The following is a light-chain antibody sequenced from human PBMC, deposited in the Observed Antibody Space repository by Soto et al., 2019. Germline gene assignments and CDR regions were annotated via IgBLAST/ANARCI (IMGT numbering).Light chain of an antibody. CDR3: QQYNSYSPT. Sequence: DIQMTQSPSSLSASVGDRVTITCRASQSISSYLNWYQQIPGKAPMLLIYAASTLQSGVPSRFSGSGSGTEFTLTISSLQPDDFATYYCQQYNSYSPTFGQGTRLEIK. V-gene: IGKV1-39*01. CDR2: AAS. CDR1: QSISSY. J-gene: IGKJ5*01.